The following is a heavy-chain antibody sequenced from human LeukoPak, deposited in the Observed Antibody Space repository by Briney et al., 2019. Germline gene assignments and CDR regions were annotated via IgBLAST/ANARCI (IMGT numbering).Heavy chain of an antibody. J-gene: IGHJ6*02. V-gene: IGHV3-33*01. CDR2: IWYDGSNK. CDR1: GFTFSSYG. Sequence: GRSLRLSCAASGFTFSSYGMHWVRQAPGKGLEWVAVIWYDGSNKYYADSVKGRFTISRDNSKNTPYLQMNSLRAEDTAVYYCARDRRSIIRSSYYGMDVWGQGTTVTVSS. CDR3: ARDRRSIIRSSYYGMDV. D-gene: IGHD3-3*01.